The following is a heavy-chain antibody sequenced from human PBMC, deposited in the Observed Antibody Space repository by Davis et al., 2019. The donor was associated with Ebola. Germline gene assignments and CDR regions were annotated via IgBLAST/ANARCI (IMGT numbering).Heavy chain of an antibody. Sequence: GESLKISCKGSGYSFTSYWIGWVRQMPGKGLEWMGIIYPGDSDTIYSPSLQGQVTISVDKSISTAYLQWNSLKASDTAMYYCARNPPRDGSGKSFFDYWGQGTLVTVSS. J-gene: IGHJ4*02. V-gene: IGHV5-51*01. CDR2: IYPGDSDT. D-gene: IGHD3-10*01. CDR1: GYSFTSYW. CDR3: ARNPPRDGSGKSFFDY.